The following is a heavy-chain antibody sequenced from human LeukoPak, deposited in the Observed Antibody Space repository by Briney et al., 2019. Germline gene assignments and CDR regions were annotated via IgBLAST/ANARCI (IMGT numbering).Heavy chain of an antibody. Sequence: SVKVSCKASGGTFSSYAISWVRQAPGQGLEWMGGIIPIFGTASYAQKFQGRVTITADESTSTAYMELSSLRSDDTAVYYCARGFYRGYGSGSYYNRGNAFDIWGQGTMVTVSS. CDR1: GGTFSSYA. CDR3: ARGFYRGYGSGSYYNRGNAFDI. V-gene: IGHV1-69*13. J-gene: IGHJ3*02. D-gene: IGHD3-10*01. CDR2: IIPIFGTA.